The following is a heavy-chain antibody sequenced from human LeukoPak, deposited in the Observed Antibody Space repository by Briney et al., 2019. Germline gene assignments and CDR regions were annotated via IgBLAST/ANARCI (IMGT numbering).Heavy chain of an antibody. CDR2: ISGSGGST. CDR3: AKDLYYYDSSGYYDY. D-gene: IGHD3-22*01. V-gene: IGHV3-23*01. Sequence: GGSLRPSCAASGFTLSSYAMSWVRQAPGKGLEWVSAISGSGGSTYYADSVKGRFTISRDNSKNTLYLQMNSLRAEDTAVYYCAKDLYYYDSSGYYDYWGQGTLVTVSS. CDR1: GFTLSSYA. J-gene: IGHJ4*02.